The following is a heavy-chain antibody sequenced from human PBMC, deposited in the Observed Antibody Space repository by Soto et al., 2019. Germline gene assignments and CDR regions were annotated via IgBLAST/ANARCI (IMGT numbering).Heavy chain of an antibody. CDR3: ARDPPLSSIVVVGVDDF. D-gene: IGHD3-22*01. CDR1: GFTFSSYN. CDR2: TSSLSTYR. J-gene: IGHJ4*02. V-gene: IGHV3-21*01. Sequence: LRLSCAASGFTFSSYNMNWVRQAPGKGLEWVSSTSSLSTYRNYADSVKGRFTVSRDNDKNSLYLQMDSLRAEDTAVYYCARDPPLSSIVVVGVDDFWGEVNLVPVSS.